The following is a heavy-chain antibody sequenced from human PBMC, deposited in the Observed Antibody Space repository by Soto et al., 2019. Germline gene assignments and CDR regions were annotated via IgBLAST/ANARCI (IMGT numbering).Heavy chain of an antibody. CDR2: IYYSGST. CDR3: ARDLWFGELSGGMDV. Sequence: PSETLSLTCTVSGGSISSHYWSWIRQPPGKGLEWIGYIYYSGSTNYNPSLKSRVTISVDTSKNQFSLKLSSVTAADTAVYYCARDLWFGELSGGMDVWGQGTTVTVS. D-gene: IGHD3-10*01. V-gene: IGHV4-59*11. CDR1: GGSISSHY. J-gene: IGHJ6*02.